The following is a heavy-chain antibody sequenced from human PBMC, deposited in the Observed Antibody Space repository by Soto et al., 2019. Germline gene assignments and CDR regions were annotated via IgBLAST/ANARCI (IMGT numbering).Heavy chain of an antibody. D-gene: IGHD3-22*01. CDR2: ISAYNGNT. Sequence: ASVKVSCKASAYTFTSYGISWVRRAPGQGLEWMGWISAYNGNTNYAQKLQGRVTMTTDTSTSTAYMELRSLRSDDTAVYYCARDPEGTYYYDSSGYFPDDWGQGTLVTAPQ. J-gene: IGHJ4*02. CDR3: ARDPEGTYYYDSSGYFPDD. CDR1: AYTFTSYG. V-gene: IGHV1-18*01.